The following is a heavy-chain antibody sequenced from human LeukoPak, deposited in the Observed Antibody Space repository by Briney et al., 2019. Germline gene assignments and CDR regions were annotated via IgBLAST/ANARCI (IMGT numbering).Heavy chain of an antibody. CDR2: IYYSGST. J-gene: IGHJ6*03. Sequence: SETLSLTCTVSGGSISSGDYYWSWIRQPPGKGQEWIGYIYYSGSTYYNPSLKSRVTISVDTSKNQFSLKLSSVTAADTAVYYCAGGDYYYYYMDVWGKGTTVTVSS. CDR3: AGGDYYYYYMDV. CDR1: GGSISSGDYY. V-gene: IGHV4-30-4*08. D-gene: IGHD3-10*01.